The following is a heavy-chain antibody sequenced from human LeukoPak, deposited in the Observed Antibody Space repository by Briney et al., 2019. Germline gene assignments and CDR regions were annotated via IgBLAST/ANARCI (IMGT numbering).Heavy chain of an antibody. D-gene: IGHD3-16*01. CDR2: INHRGGA. CDR1: GGSFSGYY. V-gene: IGHV4-34*01. J-gene: IGHJ5*02. CDR3: ARHYGP. Sequence: PSETLSLTCAVYGGSFSGYYWSWIRQPPGKGLEWIGEINHRGGANYNPSLKNRVTISVDTSRKQFSLKLNSVTAADTAVYYCARHYGPWGQGTLVTVSS.